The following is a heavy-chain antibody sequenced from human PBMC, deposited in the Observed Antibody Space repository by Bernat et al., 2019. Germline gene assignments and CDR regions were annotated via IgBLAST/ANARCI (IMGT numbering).Heavy chain of an antibody. CDR3: AKVGGSYPTIDY. CDR1: GFTFSSSA. V-gene: IGHV3-23*01. CDR2: ISGSGGST. Sequence: EVQLLESGGGLVQPGGSLRLSCAASGFTFSSSAMSWVRQAPGKGLEWVSGISGSGGSTYYADYVKGRFTISRDNSKNTLHLQMNSLRAEDTAVYYCAKVGGSYPTIDYWGQGTLVSVSS. D-gene: IGHD1-26*01. J-gene: IGHJ4*02.